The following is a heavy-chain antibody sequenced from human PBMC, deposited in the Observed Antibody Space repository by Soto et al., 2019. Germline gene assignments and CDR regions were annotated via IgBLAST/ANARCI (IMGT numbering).Heavy chain of an antibody. Sequence: ASVKVSCKASGYTFTSYAISWVRQAPGQGLEWMGWISAYNGNTNYAQKFQGRVTMTTDTSTSTAYMEPRSLRSDGTAVYSCARDRGYYDFWSGYSAFDYWGQGTLVTAPQ. CDR3: ARDRGYYDFWSGYSAFDY. V-gene: IGHV1-18*01. CDR1: GYTFTSYA. J-gene: IGHJ4*02. D-gene: IGHD3-3*01. CDR2: ISAYNGNT.